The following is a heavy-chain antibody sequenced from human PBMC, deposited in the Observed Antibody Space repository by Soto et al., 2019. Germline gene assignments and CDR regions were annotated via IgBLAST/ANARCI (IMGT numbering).Heavy chain of an antibody. CDR1: GYTFTSYG. Sequence: GASVKVSCKASGYTFTSYGISWVRQAPGQGLEWMGWISAYNGNTNYAQKLQGRVTMTTDTSTSTAYMELSSLRSEDTAVYYCAGKGYCSSTSCYARGGRYYYYGMDVWGQGTTVTVSS. V-gene: IGHV1-18*01. J-gene: IGHJ6*02. CDR2: ISAYNGNT. CDR3: AGKGYCSSTSCYARGGRYYYYGMDV. D-gene: IGHD2-2*01.